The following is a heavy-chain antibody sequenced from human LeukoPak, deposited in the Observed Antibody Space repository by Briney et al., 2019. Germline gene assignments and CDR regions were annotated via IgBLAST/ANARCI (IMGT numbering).Heavy chain of an antibody. Sequence: GRSLRLSCAASGFTFSSYGMHWVRQAPGKGLEWVAVIWYDGSNKYYADSVKGRFTISRDNSKNTLYLQMNSLRAEDTAVYYCAKDPSHLWFGEDYFDYWGQGTLVTVSS. J-gene: IGHJ4*02. CDR1: GFTFSSYG. D-gene: IGHD3-10*01. CDR3: AKDPSHLWFGEDYFDY. V-gene: IGHV3-33*06. CDR2: IWYDGSNK.